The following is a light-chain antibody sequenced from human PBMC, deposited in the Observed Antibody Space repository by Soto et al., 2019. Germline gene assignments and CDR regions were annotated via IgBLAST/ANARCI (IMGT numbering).Light chain of an antibody. CDR3: QQYNNWPHT. Sequence: EIVMTQSPATLSVSPGGRATISCRASQSVNFNLAWYQQKPGQSPRLLVYGASTRATGLPARFSGRGSGTEFILTISGLQFEDFAIYYCQQYNNWPHTFGQGTKLEIK. CDR1: QSVNFN. CDR2: GAS. J-gene: IGKJ2*01. V-gene: IGKV3-15*01.